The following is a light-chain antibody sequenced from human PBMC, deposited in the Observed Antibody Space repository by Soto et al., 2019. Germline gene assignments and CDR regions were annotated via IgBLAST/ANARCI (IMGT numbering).Light chain of an antibody. Sequence: DIQMTQSPSTLSGSVGDRVTITCRASQTMSSWLAWYQQKPGKAPKLLIYKASTLKSGVPSRFSGSGSGTEFTLTISSLQPDDFATYYCQHYNSYSYTFGQGTNLEIK. CDR3: QHYNSYSYT. CDR2: KAS. CDR1: QTMSSW. J-gene: IGKJ2*01. V-gene: IGKV1-5*03.